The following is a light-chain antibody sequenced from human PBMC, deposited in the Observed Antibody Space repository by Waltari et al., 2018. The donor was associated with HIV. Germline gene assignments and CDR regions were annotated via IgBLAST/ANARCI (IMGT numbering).Light chain of an antibody. CDR3: SSYTSSSTLI. V-gene: IGLV2-14*03. CDR1: SSDVGGYKY. CDR2: DVS. J-gene: IGLJ2*01. Sequence: QSALTQPASVSGYPGQSITISCTGTSSDVGGYKYVSWYQQHPGKAPKLMIYDVSNRPSGISDRFSGSKSGNTASLTISGLQAEDESDYYCSSYTSSSTLIFGGGTKLTVL.